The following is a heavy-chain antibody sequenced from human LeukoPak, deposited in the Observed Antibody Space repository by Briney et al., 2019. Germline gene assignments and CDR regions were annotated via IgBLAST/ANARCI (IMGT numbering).Heavy chain of an antibody. CDR2: ISGTYNTI. CDR1: GFTFSYYS. CDR3: ARGLTPGY. Sequence: GGSLRLSCAASGFTFSYYSMNWVHQAPGKGLEWVSYISGTYNTIYYADSLKGRFTISRDNAKNSLYLQMNSLRAEDTAVYYCARGLTPGYCGHGTLVTVSS. D-gene: IGHD3-9*01. V-gene: IGHV3-48*01. J-gene: IGHJ4*01.